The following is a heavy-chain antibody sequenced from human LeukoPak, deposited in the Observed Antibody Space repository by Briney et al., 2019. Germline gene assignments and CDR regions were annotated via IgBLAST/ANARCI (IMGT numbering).Heavy chain of an antibody. J-gene: IGHJ4*02. V-gene: IGHV5-51*01. Sequence: GEPLKISSKGSGYSFTSSWSGWVRRMPGKGLEWMGIIYPGDSDTRYSPSFQDQVTISADKSISTAYLQWGSLKASDTAMYYCARHGPYSGSYGYWGQGTLVTVSS. CDR3: ARHGPYSGSYGY. D-gene: IGHD1-26*01. CDR2: IYPGDSDT. CDR1: GYSFTSSW.